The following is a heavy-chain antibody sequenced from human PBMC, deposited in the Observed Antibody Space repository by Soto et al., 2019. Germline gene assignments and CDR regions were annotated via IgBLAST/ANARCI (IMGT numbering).Heavy chain of an antibody. D-gene: IGHD2-2*01. V-gene: IGHV3-21*01. CDR1: GFTFSSYT. CDR2: ISSSSSYI. CDR3: ARGGFCSSTSCYLLPFDP. J-gene: IGHJ5*02. Sequence: AQLVESGGGLVKPGGSLRLSCAASGFTFSSYTMNWVRQAPGKGLEWVSSISSSSSYIYYADSVKGRFTISRDNAENSLYLQMNRLRAEDTAVYYCARGGFCSSTSCYLLPFDPWGQGTLVTVSS.